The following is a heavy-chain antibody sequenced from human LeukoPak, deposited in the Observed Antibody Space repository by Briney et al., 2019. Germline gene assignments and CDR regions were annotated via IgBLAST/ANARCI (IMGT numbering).Heavy chain of an antibody. V-gene: IGHV4-39*07. D-gene: IGHD5-18*01. CDR1: GGSISSSSYY. CDR3: ARAPRIQLWSFYFDY. J-gene: IGHJ4*02. CDR2: IYYSGST. Sequence: EPSETLSLTCTVSGGSISSSSYYWGWIRQPPGKGLEWIGSIYYSGSTYYNPSLKSRVTISVDTSKNQFSLKLSSVTAADTAVYYCARAPRIQLWSFYFDYWGQGTLVTVSS.